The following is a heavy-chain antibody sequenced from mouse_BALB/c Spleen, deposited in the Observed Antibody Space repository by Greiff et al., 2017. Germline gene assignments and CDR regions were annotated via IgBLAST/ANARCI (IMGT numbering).Heavy chain of an antibody. CDR3: AREAYYRYDEGPAWFAY. Sequence: EVKLVESGPGLVKPSQSLSLTCTVTGYSITSDYAWNWIRQFPGNKLEWMGYISYSGSTSYNPSLKSRISITRDTSKNQFFLQLNSVTTEDTATYYCAREAYYRYDEGPAWFAYWGRGTLVTVSA. CDR2: ISYSGST. CDR1: GYSITSDYA. V-gene: IGHV3-2*02. J-gene: IGHJ3*01. D-gene: IGHD2-14*01.